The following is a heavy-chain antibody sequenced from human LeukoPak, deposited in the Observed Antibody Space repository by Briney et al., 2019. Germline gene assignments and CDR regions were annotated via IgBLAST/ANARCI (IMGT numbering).Heavy chain of an antibody. CDR1: GCTFTSYD. CDR3: ARVSSSSYLGFDY. Sequence: ASVKVSCKASGCTFTSYDINWVRQATGQGLEWMGWMNPNSGNTGYAQKFQGRVTMTRNTSISTAYMELSSLRSEDTAVYYCARVSSSSYLGFDYWGQGTLVTVSS. V-gene: IGHV1-8*01. J-gene: IGHJ4*02. CDR2: MNPNSGNT. D-gene: IGHD6-13*01.